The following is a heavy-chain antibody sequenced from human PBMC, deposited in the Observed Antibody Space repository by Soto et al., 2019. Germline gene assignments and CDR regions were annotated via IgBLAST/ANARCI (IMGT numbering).Heavy chain of an antibody. CDR1: GGSISSGGYY. CDR3: ARGLSRVPSRFDL. D-gene: IGHD1-1*01. Sequence: QVQLQESGPGLVKPSQTLSLTCTVSGGSISSGGYYWSWIRQHPGKGQEWIGYIYYSGSTYYNPSLKSRVTISVDTSKNQFSLKLSSVTAADTAVYYCARGLSRVPSRFDLWGRGTLVTVSS. J-gene: IGHJ2*01. V-gene: IGHV4-31*03. CDR2: IYYSGST.